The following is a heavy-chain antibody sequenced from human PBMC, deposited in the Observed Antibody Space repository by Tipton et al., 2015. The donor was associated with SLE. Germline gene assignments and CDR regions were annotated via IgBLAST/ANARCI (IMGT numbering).Heavy chain of an antibody. J-gene: IGHJ3*01. CDR3: ARGSNGYMRFVSFDF. D-gene: IGHD5-24*01. CDR2: INPRSGGT. V-gene: IGHV1-2*02. Sequence: QSGPEVKNPGASVKVSCKASGYTFTDYYIHWVRQAPGEGLEWMGFINPRSGGTNYAQQFQGRVTMTRDTSTTYMELSSLRSGDTAVYFCARGSNGYMRFVSFDFWGQGTMVAVSP. CDR1: GYTFTDYY.